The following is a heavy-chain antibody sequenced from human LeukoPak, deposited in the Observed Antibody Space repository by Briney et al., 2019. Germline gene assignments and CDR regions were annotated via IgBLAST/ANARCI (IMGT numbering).Heavy chain of an antibody. J-gene: IGHJ6*02. CDR2: ISAYNGNT. CDR3: ARERECSSTSCYEDLYYYYYGMDV. Sequence: ASVKVSCKVSGYTLTELSMHWVRQAPGQGLEWMGWISAYNGNTNYAQKLQGRVTMTTDTSTSTAYMELRSLRSDDTAVYYCARERECSSTSCYEDLYYYYYGMDVWGQGTTVTVSS. V-gene: IGHV1-18*01. CDR1: GYTLTELS. D-gene: IGHD2-2*01.